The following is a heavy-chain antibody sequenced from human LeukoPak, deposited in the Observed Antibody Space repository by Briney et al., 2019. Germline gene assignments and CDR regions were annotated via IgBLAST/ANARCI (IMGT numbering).Heavy chain of an antibody. Sequence: GGSLRLSCAASGFTFSSYWMHWVRQAPGKGLVWVSRIKSDGRSISYADSVKGRFTISRDNAKNTLYLQMNSLRAEDTAVYYCARDHYYESGGYHWYFDLWGRGTLVTVSS. CDR1: GFTFSSYW. D-gene: IGHD3-10*01. CDR2: IKSDGRSI. CDR3: ARDHYYESGGYHWYFDL. V-gene: IGHV3-74*01. J-gene: IGHJ2*01.